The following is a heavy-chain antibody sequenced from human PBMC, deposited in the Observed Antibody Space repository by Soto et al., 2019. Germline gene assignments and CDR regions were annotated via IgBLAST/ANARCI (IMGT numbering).Heavy chain of an antibody. CDR3: AKRQGLGAAANNFDF. CDR1: GFILNNHA. Sequence: VGSLRLSCAASGFILNNHAMSWVRQVPGKGLEWVSGISAGGNLIYYADSVRGRFTMSRDNSKNMLYLQMNSLRAEDTAVYFCAKRQGLGAAANNFDFWGQGARVTVSS. J-gene: IGHJ4*02. D-gene: IGHD6-13*01. V-gene: IGHV3-23*01. CDR2: ISAGGNLI.